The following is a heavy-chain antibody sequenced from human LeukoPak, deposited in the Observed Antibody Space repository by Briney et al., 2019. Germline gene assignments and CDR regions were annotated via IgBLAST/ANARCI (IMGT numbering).Heavy chain of an antibody. CDR2: IYYSGST. CDR3: ARHPGGDYDILTGYPISPIDY. J-gene: IGHJ4*02. CDR1: GGSISSSSYY. Sequence: PSEALSLTCTVSGGSISSSSYYWGWIRQPPGKGLEWIGSIYYSGSTYYNPSLKSRVTIPVDTSKNQFSLKLSSVTAADTAVYYCARHPGGDYDILTGYPISPIDYWGQGTLVTVSS. D-gene: IGHD3-9*01. V-gene: IGHV4-39*01.